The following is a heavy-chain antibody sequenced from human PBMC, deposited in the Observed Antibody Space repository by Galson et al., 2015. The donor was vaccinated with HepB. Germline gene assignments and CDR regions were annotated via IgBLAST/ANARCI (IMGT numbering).Heavy chain of an antibody. CDR2: ISSSSSYI. J-gene: IGHJ5*02. CDR1: GFTFSSYS. D-gene: IGHD3-10*01. CDR3: ARDLPYYGSGTLWFDP. V-gene: IGHV3-21*01. Sequence: SLRLSCAASGFTFSSYSMNWVRQAPGKGLEWVSSISSSSSYIYYADSVKGRFTISRDNAKNSLYLQMNSLRAEDTAVYYCARDLPYYGSGTLWFDPWGQGTLVTVSS.